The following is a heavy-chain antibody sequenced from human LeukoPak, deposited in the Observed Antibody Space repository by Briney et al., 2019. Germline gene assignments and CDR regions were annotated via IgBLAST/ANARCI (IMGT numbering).Heavy chain of an antibody. CDR3: AKDGTNDYGDYFDY. CDR2: ISGSGGST. Sequence: GKSLRLSCVASGFTFSSYAMSWVRQAPGKGLEWVSAISGSGGSTYYADSVKGRFTISRDNSKNTLYLQMNSLRAEDTAVYYCAKDGTNDYGDYFDYWGQGTLVTVSS. CDR1: GFTFSSYA. J-gene: IGHJ4*02. V-gene: IGHV3-23*01. D-gene: IGHD4-17*01.